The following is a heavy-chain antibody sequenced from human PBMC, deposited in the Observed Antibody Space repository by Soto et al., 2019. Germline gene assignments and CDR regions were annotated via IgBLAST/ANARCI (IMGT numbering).Heavy chain of an antibody. CDR2: IYYSGST. CDR3: ARVSGTNAGAFDI. D-gene: IGHD2-8*01. Sequence: SETLSLTCTVSGGSISSGDYYWSWIRQPPGKGLEWIGYIYYSGSTYYNPSLKSRVTISVHTSKNQFSLKLSSVTAADTAVYYCARVSGTNAGAFDIWGQGTMVTVSS. J-gene: IGHJ3*02. V-gene: IGHV4-30-4*01. CDR1: GGSISSGDYY.